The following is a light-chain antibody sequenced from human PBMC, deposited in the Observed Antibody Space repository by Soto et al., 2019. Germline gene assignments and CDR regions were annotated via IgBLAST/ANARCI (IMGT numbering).Light chain of an antibody. Sequence: QSVLTQSPSASASLGASVNLTCTLSSGHSSYDIAWHQQQPEKGPRYLLKLNSDGSHSKGDGIPDRFSGSSSGAERHLTISSLQSEDEADYYCQTWGAGRVFGGGTKVTVL. V-gene: IGLV4-69*01. J-gene: IGLJ2*01. CDR2: LNSDGSH. CDR1: SGHSSYD. CDR3: QTWGAGRV.